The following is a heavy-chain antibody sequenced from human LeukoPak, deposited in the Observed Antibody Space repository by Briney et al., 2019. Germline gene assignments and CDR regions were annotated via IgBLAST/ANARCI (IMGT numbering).Heavy chain of an antibody. CDR1: GNTFNFHY. J-gene: IGHJ4*02. CDR2: INCGDGIL. CDR3: ARDRERVVATMGYY. D-gene: IGHD5-12*01. V-gene: IGHV1-46*02. Sequence: GASVKISCKASGNTFNFHYMHWMRQAPGQGLEWMGIINCGDGILGYAQTFQGRLTLTRDTSTSTAYMELRSLRSDDTAVYYCARDRERVVATMGYYWGQGTLVTVSS.